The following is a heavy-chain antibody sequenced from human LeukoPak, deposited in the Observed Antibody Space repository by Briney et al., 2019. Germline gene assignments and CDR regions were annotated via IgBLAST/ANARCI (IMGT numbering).Heavy chain of an antibody. J-gene: IGHJ5*02. D-gene: IGHD2-2*01. CDR2: IYYSGST. CDR1: GGSISSYY. V-gene: IGHV4-59*08. CDR3: VRLGTTQTIVVVPAANWFDP. Sequence: PSETLSLTCTVSGGSISSYYWSWIRQPPGKGLEWIGYIYYSGSTNYNPSLKSRVAISVDTSKNQFSLKLSSVTAADTAVYYCVRLGTTQTIVVVPAANWFDPWGQGTLVTVSS.